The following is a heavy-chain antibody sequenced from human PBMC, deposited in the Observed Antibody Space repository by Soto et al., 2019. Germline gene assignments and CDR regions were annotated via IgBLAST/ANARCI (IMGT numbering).Heavy chain of an antibody. CDR1: GGSISSGGYY. D-gene: IGHD6-6*01. CDR2: IYHSGNT. J-gene: IGHJ3*02. CDR3: ARAGISSSDAFDI. V-gene: IGHV4-31*03. Sequence: SETLSLTCSVSGGSISSGGYYWSWIRQLPGKDLEWIGYIYHSGNTYYNSSLKSRLTISVDTSKNQFSTKLTSVTAADTAVYYCARAGISSSDAFDIWGQGTMVTV.